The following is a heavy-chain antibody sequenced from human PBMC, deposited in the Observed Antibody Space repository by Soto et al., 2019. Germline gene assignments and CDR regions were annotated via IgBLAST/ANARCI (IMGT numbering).Heavy chain of an antibody. J-gene: IGHJ6*02. V-gene: IGHV2-26*01. CDR3: ARMDGDYNYYGLDV. Sequence: SGPTLVNPTETLTLTCSVSGFSLTNGRMGVSWVRQPPGKALEWLAHFFSDAERSYSTSMQSRLNMYKDSSGSQVVLTMTNMAPADTATYFCARMDGDYNYYGLDVWGHGIAVTVSS. CDR2: FFSDAER. D-gene: IGHD4-17*01. CDR1: GFSLTNGRMG.